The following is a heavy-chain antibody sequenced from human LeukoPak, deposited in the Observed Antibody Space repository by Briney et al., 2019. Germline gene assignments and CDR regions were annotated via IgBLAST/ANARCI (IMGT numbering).Heavy chain of an antibody. V-gene: IGHV3-30*04. CDR1: GFTFSSYA. D-gene: IGHD3-16*01. CDR3: TRNDYVWYFDS. CDR2: ISYDGSNK. J-gene: IGHJ4*02. Sequence: GSLRLSCAASGFTFSSYAMHWVRQAPGKGLEWVAVISYDGSNKYYADSVKGRFTISRDNAKNSLYLQMNSLRAEDTAVYYCTRNDYVWYFDSWGQGTLVTVSS.